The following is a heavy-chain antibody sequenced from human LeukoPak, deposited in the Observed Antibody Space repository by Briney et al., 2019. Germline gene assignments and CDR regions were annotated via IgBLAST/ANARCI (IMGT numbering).Heavy chain of an antibody. Sequence: SETLSLTCTVSGGSISNYYWSWIRQPPGKGLERIGYIYYSGSTNYNPSLKSRVIISVDTSKNQFSLKLSSVAAADTAVYYCARGNLNSNSFDYWGQGTLVTVSS. CDR1: GGSISNYY. CDR3: ARGNLNSNSFDY. V-gene: IGHV4-59*01. D-gene: IGHD4-11*01. CDR2: IYYSGST. J-gene: IGHJ4*02.